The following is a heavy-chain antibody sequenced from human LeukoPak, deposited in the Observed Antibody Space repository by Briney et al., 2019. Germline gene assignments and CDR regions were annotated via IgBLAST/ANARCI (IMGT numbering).Heavy chain of an antibody. CDR2: IYYSGST. Sequence: PSETLSLTCTVSGGSISGGGYYWSWVRQHPGKGLEWIGYIYYSGSTYYNPSLRSRVTISVDTSKNQFSLKLSSVTAADTAVYYCARGSEYCSSTSCLWGNFDYWGQGTLVTVSS. CDR1: GGSISGGGYY. V-gene: IGHV4-31*03. J-gene: IGHJ4*02. CDR3: ARGSEYCSSTSCLWGNFDY. D-gene: IGHD2-2*01.